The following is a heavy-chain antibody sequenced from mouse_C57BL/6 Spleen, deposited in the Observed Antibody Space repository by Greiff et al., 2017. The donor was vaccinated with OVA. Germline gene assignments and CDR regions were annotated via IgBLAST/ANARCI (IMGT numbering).Heavy chain of an antibody. CDR1: GYTFTDYY. V-gene: IGHV1-26*01. J-gene: IGHJ4*01. CDR3: AREEKLRLRAMDY. D-gene: IGHD3-2*02. Sequence: EVKLMESGPELVKPGASVKISCKASGYTFTDYYMNWVKQSHGKSLEWIGDINPNNGGTSYNQKFKGKATLTVDKSSSTAYMELRSLTSEDSAVYYCAREEKLRLRAMDYWGQGTSVTVSS. CDR2: INPNNGGT.